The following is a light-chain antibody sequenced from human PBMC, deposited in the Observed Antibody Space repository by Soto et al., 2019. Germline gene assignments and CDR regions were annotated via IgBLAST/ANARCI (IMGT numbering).Light chain of an antibody. CDR3: SSYTSTSSYV. CDR1: ISDIGDYNY. J-gene: IGLJ1*01. CDR2: EVS. Sequence: QGSGTQPAWVSGSPGQSITISCTGTISDIGDYNYVSWYQQHPGKAPKLMIYEVSNRPSGISNRFSGSKSGNTASLTISGLQADDEADYSCSSYTSTSSYVFGTGTKVTV. V-gene: IGLV2-14*01.